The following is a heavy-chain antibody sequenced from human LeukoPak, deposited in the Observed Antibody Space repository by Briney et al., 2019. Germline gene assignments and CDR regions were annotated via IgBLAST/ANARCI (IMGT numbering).Heavy chain of an antibody. CDR3: ARGRGFFVVVVAATYGWFDP. CDR2: INHSGST. V-gene: IGHV4-34*01. D-gene: IGHD2-15*01. Sequence: PSETLSLTCAVYGGSFSGYYWSWIRQPPGKGLEWIGEINHSGSTNYNPSLKSRVTISVDTSKNQFSLKLSSVTAAGTAVYYCARGRGFFVVVVAATYGWFDPWGQGTLVTVSS. J-gene: IGHJ5*02. CDR1: GGSFSGYY.